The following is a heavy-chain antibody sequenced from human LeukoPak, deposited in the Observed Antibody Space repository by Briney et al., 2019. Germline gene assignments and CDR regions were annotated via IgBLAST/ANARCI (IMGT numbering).Heavy chain of an antibody. CDR3: AKDRHSYESSGFDY. CDR2: IYSGGST. D-gene: IGHD3-22*01. V-gene: IGHV3-53*01. Sequence: GGSLRLSCAASVFTVSSNYMSWVRQAPGEGVEWVSIIYSGGSTFYADSVKGRFTISRDNSKNTLYLQMNSQRVEDTAVYYCAKDRHSYESSGFDYWGQGTLVTVSS. CDR1: VFTVSSNY. J-gene: IGHJ4*02.